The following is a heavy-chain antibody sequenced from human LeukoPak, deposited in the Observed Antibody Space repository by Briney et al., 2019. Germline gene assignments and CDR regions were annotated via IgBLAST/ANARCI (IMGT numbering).Heavy chain of an antibody. J-gene: IGHJ6*02. CDR2: ISGSGGSR. D-gene: IGHD3-3*01. CDR3: AKATHYDFWSGYSNYYYFGMDV. CDR1: GFTFSSYA. Sequence: PGGSLRLSCAASGFTFSSYAMSWVRQAPGKGLEWVSAISGSGGSRYYADSVKGRFTISRDNSKNTLYLQMNSLSAEDTAVYYCAKATHYDFWSGYSNYYYFGMDVWGQGTTVTVSS. V-gene: IGHV3-23*01.